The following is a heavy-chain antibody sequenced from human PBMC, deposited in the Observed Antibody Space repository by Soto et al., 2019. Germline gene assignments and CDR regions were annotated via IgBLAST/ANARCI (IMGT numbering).Heavy chain of an antibody. Sequence: EVQLVESGGGLVQPGGSLRLSCEASGFTFSHYSMNWVRQAPGKGLEWVSYISSSSKIIYYADSVKGRFSISRDNAKNSLYLQMNSLRDEDTAVDYCARDGEVGWGQGTLVTVSS. J-gene: IGHJ4*02. V-gene: IGHV3-48*02. CDR2: ISSSSKII. CDR3: ARDGEVG. CDR1: GFTFSHYS.